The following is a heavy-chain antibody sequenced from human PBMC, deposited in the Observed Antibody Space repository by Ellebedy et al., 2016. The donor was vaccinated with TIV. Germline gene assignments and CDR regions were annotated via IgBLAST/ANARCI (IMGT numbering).Heavy chain of an antibody. CDR2: IKSDGSQK. V-gene: IGHV3-7*03. D-gene: IGHD3-9*01. J-gene: IGHJ5*01. Sequence: GESLKISCAASGFTFRSRWMSLVRQAPVQGLAWVANIKSDGSQKYYVASVRGRFTISRDNAKPSLYLQMTSLRAEETAVYSCARDDWGAYDPWGQGTLVTVSS. CDR3: ARDDWGAYDP. CDR1: GFTFRSRW.